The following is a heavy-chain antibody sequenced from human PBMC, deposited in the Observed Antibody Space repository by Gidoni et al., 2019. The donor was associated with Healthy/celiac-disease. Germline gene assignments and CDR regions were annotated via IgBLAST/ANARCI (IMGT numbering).Heavy chain of an antibody. CDR1: GGSISSSSYY. CDR3: ARSAEWLVLFVGNYFDY. CDR2: IYYSGST. Sequence: QLQLQESGPGLVKPSETLSLTCTVSGGSISSSSYYWGWIRQPPGKGLEWIGSIYYSGSTYYNPSLKSRVTISVDTSKNQFSLKLSSVTAADTAVYYCARSAEWLVLFVGNYFDYWGQGTLVTVSS. D-gene: IGHD6-19*01. V-gene: IGHV4-39*01. J-gene: IGHJ4*02.